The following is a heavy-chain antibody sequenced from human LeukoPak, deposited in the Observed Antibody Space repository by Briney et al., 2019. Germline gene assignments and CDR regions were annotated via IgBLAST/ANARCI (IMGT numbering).Heavy chain of an antibody. CDR1: GYTFTSYY. Sequence: ASVKVSCKASGYTFTSYYIHWVRQAPGQGLEWMGWINPNSGGTNYAQKYQGRVTMTRDTSISTAYMELSRLRSDDTAVYYCARAQYYGSGSYYHYWGQGTLVTVSS. CDR3: ARAQYYGSGSYYHY. D-gene: IGHD3-10*01. V-gene: IGHV1-2*02. CDR2: INPNSGGT. J-gene: IGHJ4*02.